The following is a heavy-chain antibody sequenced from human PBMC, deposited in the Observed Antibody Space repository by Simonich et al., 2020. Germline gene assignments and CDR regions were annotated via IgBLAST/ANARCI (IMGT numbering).Heavy chain of an antibody. CDR3: ARSHIAAAGTGYFQH. CDR2: INPNSGGT. V-gene: IGHV1-2*02. Sequence: QVQLVQSGAEVKKPGASVKVSCKASGYTVTGYYIHWVRQAPGQGLEWRGWINPNSGGTNYAQKFQGRVTMTRDTSISTAYMELSRLRSDDTAVYYCARSHIAAAGTGYFQHWGQGTLVTVSS. D-gene: IGHD6-13*01. J-gene: IGHJ1*01. CDR1: GYTVTGYY.